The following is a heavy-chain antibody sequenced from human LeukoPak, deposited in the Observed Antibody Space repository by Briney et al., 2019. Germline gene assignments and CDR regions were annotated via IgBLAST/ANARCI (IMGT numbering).Heavy chain of an antibody. CDR3: ATGNWNYDS. Sequence: SETLSLTCTVSGGSISSYYWSWIRQPPGKGLEWIGYIYYSGSTNYNPSLRSRVTISINTSKTQFSLNLISVTAADTAVYFCATGNWNYDSWGQGTLVT. D-gene: IGHD1-7*01. V-gene: IGHV4-59*08. J-gene: IGHJ5*01. CDR1: GGSISSYY. CDR2: IYYSGST.